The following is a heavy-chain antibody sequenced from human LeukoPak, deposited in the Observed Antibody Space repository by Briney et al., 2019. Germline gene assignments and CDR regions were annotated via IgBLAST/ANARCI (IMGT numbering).Heavy chain of an antibody. CDR2: ISGSGGNT. J-gene: IGHJ4*02. Sequence: GGSLRLSCAASGFTFSSYAMSWVRQAPGKGLEWVSVISGSGGNTYYADSVKGRFTISRDNSKNTLYLQLNSLRAEDTAVYYCAKYSGGGYFYFDYWGQGTLVTVSS. CDR3: AKYSGGGYFYFDY. CDR1: GFTFSSYA. D-gene: IGHD1-26*01. V-gene: IGHV3-23*01.